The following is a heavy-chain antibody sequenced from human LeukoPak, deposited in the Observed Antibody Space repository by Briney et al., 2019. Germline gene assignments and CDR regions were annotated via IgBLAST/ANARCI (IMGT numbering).Heavy chain of an antibody. J-gene: IGHJ4*02. CDR2: ISYDGSNK. V-gene: IGHV3-30-3*01. D-gene: IGHD3-16*02. CDR3: ARDPTGELSSGVFDY. Sequence: GGSLRLSCAASGFTFSSYAMHWVRQAPGKGLEWVAVISYDGSNKYYADSVKGRFTISRDNSKNTLYLQMNSLRAEDTAVYYCARDPTGELSSGVFDYWGQGTLVTVSS. CDR1: GFTFSSYA.